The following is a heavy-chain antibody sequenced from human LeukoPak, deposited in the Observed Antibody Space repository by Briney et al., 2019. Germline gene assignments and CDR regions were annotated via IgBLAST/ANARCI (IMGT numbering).Heavy chain of an antibody. CDR3: ASLNNDYLFDFEN. D-gene: IGHD4-11*01. CDR2: IYHSGST. J-gene: IGHJ4*02. V-gene: IGHV4-30-2*01. CDR1: GGSIGSGGYY. Sequence: SETLSLTCTVSGGSIGSGGYYWSWIRQPPGKGLEWIGYIYHSGSTYYNPSLKSRVTISVDTSENHFSLRLSSVTAADTAVYYCASLNNDYLFDFENWGQGTLVTVSS.